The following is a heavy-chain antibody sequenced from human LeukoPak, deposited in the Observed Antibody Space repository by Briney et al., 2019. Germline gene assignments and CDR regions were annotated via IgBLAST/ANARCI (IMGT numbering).Heavy chain of an antibody. CDR1: GSIFTSYW. V-gene: IGHV5-51*01. Sequence: GESLQISCKGSGSIFTSYWIGWVRQLPGKGLEWMGIIYPGDSDTRYSPSFQGQVTISAGKSISTAYLQWSSLKASDTAMYYCARRFTGGSIDYWGQGTLVTVTS. CDR2: IYPGDSDT. J-gene: IGHJ4*02. D-gene: IGHD2-15*01. CDR3: ARRFTGGSIDY.